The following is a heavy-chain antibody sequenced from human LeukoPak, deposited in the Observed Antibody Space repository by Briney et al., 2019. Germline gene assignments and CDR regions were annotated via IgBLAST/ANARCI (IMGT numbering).Heavy chain of an antibody. CDR2: IYYRGTN. CDR3: ARASSGYYWDFDY. D-gene: IGHD3-22*01. Sequence: SETLSLTCTVSGDPISSYNYFWGWIRQPPGKGLEWVGSIYYRGTNYYNPSLKSRVTLSADTSKNQFSLKVTSVTAADTAVYYCARASSGYYWDFDYWGQGALVTVPS. J-gene: IGHJ4*02. V-gene: IGHV4-39*01. CDR1: GDPISSYNYF.